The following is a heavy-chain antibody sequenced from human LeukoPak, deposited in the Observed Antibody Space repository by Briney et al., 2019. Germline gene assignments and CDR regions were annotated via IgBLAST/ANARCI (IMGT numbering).Heavy chain of an antibody. CDR1: GGSISSGSYY. J-gene: IGHJ6*02. Sequence: SETLSLTCTVSGGSISSGSYYWSWIRQPAGKGLEWIGRMYTSGSTNYNPSLKSRVTISVDTSKNQFSLKLSSVTAADTAVYYCARDSVFWSVYYTLGYYYYGMDVWGQRTTVTVSS. V-gene: IGHV4-61*02. CDR2: MYTSGST. CDR3: ARDSVFWSVYYTLGYYYYGMDV. D-gene: IGHD3-3*01.